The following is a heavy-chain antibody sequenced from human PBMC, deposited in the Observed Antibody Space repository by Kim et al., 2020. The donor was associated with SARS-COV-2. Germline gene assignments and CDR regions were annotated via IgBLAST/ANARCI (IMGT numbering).Heavy chain of an antibody. J-gene: IGHJ5*02. CDR1: GYTFTSYD. D-gene: IGHD6-13*01. CDR2: MNPNSGNT. Sequence: ASVKVSCKASGYTFTSYDINWVRQATGQGLEWMGWMNPNSGNTGYAQKFQGRVTMTRNTSISTAYMELSSLRSEDTAVYYCARVTSSSWYWFDPWGQGTLVTVSS. CDR3: ARVTSSSWYWFDP. V-gene: IGHV1-8*01.